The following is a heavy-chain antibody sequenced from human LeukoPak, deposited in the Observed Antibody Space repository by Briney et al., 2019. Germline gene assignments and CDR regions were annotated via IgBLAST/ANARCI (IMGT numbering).Heavy chain of an antibody. CDR3: ARGLGEDWFDP. V-gene: IGHV1-69*04. CDR2: IIPIFGIA. J-gene: IGHJ5*02. CDR1: GGTFSSYA. Sequence: GASVKVSCKASGGTFSSYAISWVRQAPGQGLEWMGRIIPIFGIANYAQKFQGRVTITADKSTSTAYMELSSLRSEDTAVYYCARGLGEDWFDPWGQGTLVTVSS. D-gene: IGHD3-10*01.